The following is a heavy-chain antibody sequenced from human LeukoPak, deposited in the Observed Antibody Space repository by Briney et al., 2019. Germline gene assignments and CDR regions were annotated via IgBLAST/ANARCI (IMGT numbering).Heavy chain of an antibody. V-gene: IGHV3-66*01. CDR2: IYSGGST. CDR1: GFTVSSNY. J-gene: IGHJ4*02. D-gene: IGHD3-9*01. CDR3: ARDRLHYDSLTGYPAD. Sequence: PRGSLRLSCADSGFTVSSNYMRWVRQAPGKGLEWVSVIYSGGSTHYADSVKGRFTISRDNSKNTLYLQMNSLRAEDTAVYYCARDRLHYDSLTGYPADWGQGTLVTVSS.